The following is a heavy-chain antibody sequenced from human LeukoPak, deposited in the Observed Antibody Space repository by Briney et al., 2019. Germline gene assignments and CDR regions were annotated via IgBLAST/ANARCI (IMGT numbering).Heavy chain of an antibody. V-gene: IGHV4-34*01. Sequence: SPSETLSLTCAAYGGSFSGYYRSWIRQPPGKGLEWVGSIYYSGSTNYNPSLKSRVTISVDTSKNQFSLKLSCVTAADTAVYYCARALGSSWGYYYYYMDVWGKGTTVTVSS. J-gene: IGHJ6*03. CDR1: GGSFSGYY. CDR3: ARALGSSWGYYYYYMDV. D-gene: IGHD1-26*01. CDR2: IYYSGST.